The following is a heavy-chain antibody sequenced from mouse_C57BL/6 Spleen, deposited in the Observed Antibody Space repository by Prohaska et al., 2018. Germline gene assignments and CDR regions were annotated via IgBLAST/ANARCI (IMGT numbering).Heavy chain of an antibody. J-gene: IGHJ2*01. CDR3: ARDMNWSFDY. CDR1: GFTFSDYY. V-gene: IGHV5-16*01. Sequence: GSSMKLSCTASGFTFSDYYMAWVRQVPEKGLEWVANINYDGSSTYYLDSLKSRFIISRDNAKNILYLQMSSLKSEDTATYYCARDMNWSFDYWGQGTTLTVSS. D-gene: IGHD4-1*01. CDR2: INYDGSST.